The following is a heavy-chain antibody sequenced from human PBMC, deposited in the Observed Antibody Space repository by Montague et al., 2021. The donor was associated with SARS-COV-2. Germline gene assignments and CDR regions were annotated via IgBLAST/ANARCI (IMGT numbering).Heavy chain of an antibody. CDR3: ARGAPTGGNYDFGRGYYTSPLDY. Sequence: SETLSLTCAVYGGSFSGYYWSWIRQPPGKGLEWIGEVKDSGSTNYIPSLKSRVAISVDTSKNQFSLKLRSVTAADTAVYFCARGAPTGGNYDFGRGYYTSPLDYWGQGTLVTVSS. D-gene: IGHD3-3*01. CDR1: GGSFSGYY. CDR2: VKDSGST. J-gene: IGHJ4*02. V-gene: IGHV4-34*01.